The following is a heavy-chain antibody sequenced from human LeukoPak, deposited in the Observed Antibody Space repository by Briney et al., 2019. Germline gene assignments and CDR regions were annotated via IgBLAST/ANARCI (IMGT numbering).Heavy chain of an antibody. D-gene: IGHD3-10*02. J-gene: IGHJ6*04. Sequence: GGTLRLSCAASGFTFSSNGMGWVPQAPGKGLEWVSAISGSGGSTYYADSVKGRFTISRDNAKNSLYLQMNSLRAEDTAVYYCAELGITMIGGVWGKGTTVTISS. CDR3: AELGITMIGGV. CDR1: GFTFSSNG. V-gene: IGHV3-23*01. CDR2: ISGSGGST.